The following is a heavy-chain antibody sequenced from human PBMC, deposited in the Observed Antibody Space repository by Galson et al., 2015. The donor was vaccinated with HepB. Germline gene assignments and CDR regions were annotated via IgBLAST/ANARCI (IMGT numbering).Heavy chain of an antibody. CDR3: TRDLPRDIVAPGDV. J-gene: IGHJ6*04. V-gene: IGHV1-69*13. CDR1: GGTFSTYT. Sequence: SVKVSCKASGGTFSTYTIAWVRQAPGQGLEWMGGIIPIFGKTNYAQKLQDRVTMTADESTSTAYMELRSLRSDDTAIYYCTRDLPRDIVAPGDVWGKGTTVTVSS. CDR2: IIPIFGKT. D-gene: IGHD2-15*01.